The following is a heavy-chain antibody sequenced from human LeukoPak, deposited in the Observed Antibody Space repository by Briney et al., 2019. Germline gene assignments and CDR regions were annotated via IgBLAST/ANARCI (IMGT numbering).Heavy chain of an antibody. V-gene: IGHV4-59*08. CDR3: ARRTYFDL. CDR2: IYYSGST. CDR1: GGSISNYY. J-gene: IGHJ2*01. Sequence: SETLSLTCTVSGGSISNYYWSWVRQPPGKGLEWIGYIYYSGSTTYNPSLKSRVTISVDTSKNQFSLKLSSVTAVDTAVYYCARRTYFDLWGRGTLVTVSS.